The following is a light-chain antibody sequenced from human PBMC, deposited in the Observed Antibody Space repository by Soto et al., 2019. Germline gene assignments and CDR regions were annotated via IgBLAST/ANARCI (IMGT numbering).Light chain of an antibody. J-gene: IGLJ1*01. CDR2: GNT. Sequence: QSVLAQPPSVSGAPGQRVTISCTGSSSNIGAGYDVHWYQQLPGAAPKLLIYGNTNRPSGVSDRFSGSKSGTSASLAITGLRPEDEADYYCQSYASSPSSTFVFGTGTKVTGL. CDR3: QSYASSPSSTFV. CDR1: SSNIGAGYD. V-gene: IGLV1-40*01.